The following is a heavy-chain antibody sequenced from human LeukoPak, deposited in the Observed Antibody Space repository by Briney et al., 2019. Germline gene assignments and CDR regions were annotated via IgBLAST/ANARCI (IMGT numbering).Heavy chain of an antibody. CDR3: ARPNGSGSYFWFDP. CDR1: GYTFTSYG. D-gene: IGHD3-10*01. J-gene: IGHJ5*02. V-gene: IGHV1-18*01. CDR2: ISAYNGNT. Sequence: GASVKVPCKASGYTFTSYGISWVRQAPGQGLEWMGWISAYNGNTNYAQKLQGRVTMTTDTSTSTAYMELRSLRSDDTAVYYCARPNGSGSYFWFDPWGQGTLVTVSS.